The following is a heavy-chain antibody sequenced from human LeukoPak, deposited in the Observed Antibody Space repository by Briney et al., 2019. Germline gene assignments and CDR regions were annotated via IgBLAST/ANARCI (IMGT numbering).Heavy chain of an antibody. D-gene: IGHD3-10*01. Sequence: SETLSPTCTVSGGSISGYYWGWIRQPPGKGLEWIGYIYYSGSINYNPSLKSRVTISVDTSKNQFSLKLTSVTAADTAVYYCARHLYGSGSYDYWGQGTLVTVSS. CDR3: ARHLYGSGSYDY. J-gene: IGHJ4*02. CDR1: GGSISGYY. V-gene: IGHV4-59*08. CDR2: IYYSGSI.